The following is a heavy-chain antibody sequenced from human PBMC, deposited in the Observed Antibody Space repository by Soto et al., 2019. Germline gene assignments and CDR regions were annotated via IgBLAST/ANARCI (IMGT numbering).Heavy chain of an antibody. D-gene: IGHD6-6*01. CDR2: ISSSGSTI. CDR3: ARRSSSSRIFDY. CDR1: GFTFSDYY. Sequence: GSLRLSCAASGFTFSDYYMSWIRQAPGKGLEWVSYISSSGSTIYYADSVKGRFTISRDNAKNSLYLQMNSLRAEDTAVYYCARRSSSSRIFDYWGQGTLVTVSS. V-gene: IGHV3-11*01. J-gene: IGHJ4*02.